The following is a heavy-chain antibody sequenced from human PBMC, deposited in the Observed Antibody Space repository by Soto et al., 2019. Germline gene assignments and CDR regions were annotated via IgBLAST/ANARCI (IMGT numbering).Heavy chain of an antibody. V-gene: IGHV4-59*12. Sequence: SETLSLTCTVSGDSISSYSWSWTRQPPGKGLEWIAYIYYSGSTEYNPSLNSRVTISVDTSKNQFSLKLSSVTAADTAVYYCARGTAAAGPWFDPWGQGTLVTSPQ. CDR2: IYYSGST. CDR1: GDSISSYS. J-gene: IGHJ5*02. CDR3: ARGTAAAGPWFDP. D-gene: IGHD6-13*01.